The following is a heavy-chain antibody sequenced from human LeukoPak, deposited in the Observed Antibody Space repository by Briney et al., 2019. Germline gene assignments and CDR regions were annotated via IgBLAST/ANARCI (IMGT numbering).Heavy chain of an antibody. CDR1: GGPISSYY. J-gene: IGHJ3*02. D-gene: IGHD3-10*01. Sequence: SGTPSLTCTVSGGPISSYYWSWIRQPPGKGLEWIGYIYYSGSTNYNPSLKSRVTISVDTSKNQFSLKLSSVTAADTAVYYCASFRVSRGAFDIWGQGTMVTVSS. CDR2: IYYSGST. CDR3: ASFRVSRGAFDI. V-gene: IGHV4-59*08.